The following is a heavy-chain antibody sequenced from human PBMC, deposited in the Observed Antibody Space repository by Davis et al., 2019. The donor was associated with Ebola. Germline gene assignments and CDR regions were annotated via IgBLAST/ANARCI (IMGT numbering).Heavy chain of an antibody. CDR1: GFTFSSYA. V-gene: IGHV3-64*01. CDR3: ARDRAYGMDL. CDR2: ISGNENSA. Sequence: GGSLRLSCAASGFTFSSYAMHWVRQAPGKGLEYVSAISGNENSAYYANSVKGRFTISRDNSKNTLYLQMGSLRAEDMAVYYCARDRAYGMDLWGRGTTVTVSS. J-gene: IGHJ6*02.